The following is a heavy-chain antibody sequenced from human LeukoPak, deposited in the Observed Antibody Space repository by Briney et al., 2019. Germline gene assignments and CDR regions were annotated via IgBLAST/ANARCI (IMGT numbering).Heavy chain of an antibody. V-gene: IGHV4-39*01. CDR3: ARAYYYPSGSYYLHFDY. CDR1: GGSISSSSYY. D-gene: IGHD3-10*01. J-gene: IGHJ4*02. CDR2: IYYSGIT. Sequence: PSETLSLTCTVSGGSISSSSYYWGWIRQPPGKGLEWIGNIYYSGITYSNPSLNSRDTISVDTSKNQFSLKLSSVTAADTAVYYCARAYYYPSGSYYLHFDYWGQGTLVTVSS.